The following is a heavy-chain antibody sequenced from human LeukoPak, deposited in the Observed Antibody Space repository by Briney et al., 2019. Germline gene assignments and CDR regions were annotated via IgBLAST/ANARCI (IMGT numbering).Heavy chain of an antibody. Sequence: PSETLSLTCTVSGGSISFSYWSWIRQPPGKGLELIGYIFYSHSGSTNYNPSLKSRVTIFVDTSKNQFSLNLSSVTAADTAVYYCARHVERMGYFDYWGQGTLVTVSS. J-gene: IGHJ4*02. D-gene: IGHD2-21*01. CDR1: GGSISFSY. V-gene: IGHV4-59*08. CDR2: IFYSHSGST. CDR3: ARHVERMGYFDY.